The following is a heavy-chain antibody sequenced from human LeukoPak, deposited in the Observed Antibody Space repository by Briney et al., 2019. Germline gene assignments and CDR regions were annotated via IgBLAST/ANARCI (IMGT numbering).Heavy chain of an antibody. J-gene: IGHJ6*02. CDR3: ARDQVVIQKYYYYGMDV. Sequence: ASVKVSCKASGGTFSSYAISWVRQAPGQGLEWMGGIIPIFGTANYAQKFQGRVTITADESTSTAYMELSSLRSEDTAVYYCARDQVVIQKYYYYGMDVWGQGTTVTVSS. D-gene: IGHD3-22*01. V-gene: IGHV1-69*13. CDR1: GGTFSSYA. CDR2: IIPIFGTA.